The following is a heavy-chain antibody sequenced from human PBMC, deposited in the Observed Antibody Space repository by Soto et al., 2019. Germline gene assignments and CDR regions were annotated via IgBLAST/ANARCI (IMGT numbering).Heavy chain of an antibody. CDR1: GGSISSGGYY. V-gene: IGHV4-31*03. Sequence: QVQLQESGPGLVKPSQTLSLTCTVSGGSISSGGYYWSWIRQHPGKGLEWIGYIYYSGSTYYNPSLKRRVTISEDTSKTRFSLKLSSVTAADTAVYYCARGRSSTSPYPIGYWGQGTLVTVSS. J-gene: IGHJ4*02. CDR3: ARGRSSTSPYPIGY. CDR2: IYYSGST. D-gene: IGHD2-2*01.